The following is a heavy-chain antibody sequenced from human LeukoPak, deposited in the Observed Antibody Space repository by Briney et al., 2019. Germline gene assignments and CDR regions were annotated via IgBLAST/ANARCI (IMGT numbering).Heavy chain of an antibody. D-gene: IGHD1-26*01. Sequence: GGSLRLSCAASGFTFSNAWMTWVRQAPGKGLEWGGRIRSKTDGGTADYAAPVKGRFTISRDDSKNTLYLQMNSLKTEDTAVYYCTTEYYGSLNYWGQGTLVTVSS. J-gene: IGHJ4*02. CDR1: GFTFSNAW. V-gene: IGHV3-15*01. CDR3: TTEYYGSLNY. CDR2: IRSKTDGGTA.